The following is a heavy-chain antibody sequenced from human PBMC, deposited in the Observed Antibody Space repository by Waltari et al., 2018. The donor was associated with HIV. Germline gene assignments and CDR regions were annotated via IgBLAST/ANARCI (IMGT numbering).Heavy chain of an antibody. CDR3: ARHGTYSSSWDDYFDY. CDR1: GGSISSSSYY. Sequence: TVSGGSISSSSYYWGWIRQPPGKGLEWIGSIYYSGSTYYNPSLKSRVTISVDTSKNQFSLKLSSVTAADTAVYYCARHGTYSSSWDDYFDYWGQGTLVTVSS. V-gene: IGHV4-39*01. J-gene: IGHJ4*02. D-gene: IGHD6-13*01. CDR2: IYYSGST.